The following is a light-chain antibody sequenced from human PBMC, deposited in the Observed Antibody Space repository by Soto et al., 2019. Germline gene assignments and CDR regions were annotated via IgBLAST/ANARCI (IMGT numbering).Light chain of an antibody. CDR2: KAS. J-gene: IGKJ1*01. V-gene: IGKV1-5*03. CDR1: QNINSW. CDR3: QQYNSYWT. Sequence: DLHMTQSPSTLSASVGDTVTITCRAGQNINSWWGWYQQTPGIAPELLIYKASSLSRGVSSRFSGSGSGTEFTLTISRLQPDDFATYYRQQYNSYWTFGQGTKVDIK.